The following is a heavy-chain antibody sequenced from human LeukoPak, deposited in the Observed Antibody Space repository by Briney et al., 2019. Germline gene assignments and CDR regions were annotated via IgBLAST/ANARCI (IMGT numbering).Heavy chain of an antibody. Sequence: GASVKVSCNASGYTLTNYYMHWVRQAPGQGLEWMGIINPSGGSTSYAQKFQGRVTMTRDTSTSTVYMELSSLRSEDTAVYYCARGTYSSSSGLDTHFDYWGQGTLVTVSS. CDR2: INPSGGST. CDR3: ARGTYSSSSGLDTHFDY. D-gene: IGHD6-6*01. V-gene: IGHV1-46*01. CDR1: GYTLTNYY. J-gene: IGHJ4*02.